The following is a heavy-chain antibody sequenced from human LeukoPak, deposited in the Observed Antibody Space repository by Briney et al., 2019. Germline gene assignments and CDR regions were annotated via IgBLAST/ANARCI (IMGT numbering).Heavy chain of an antibody. J-gene: IGHJ4*02. Sequence: SQTLSLTCAISGDSVSSNSAAWNWIRQSPSRGLEWLGRTYYRSKWYNDYAVSVKSRITINPDTSKNQFSLKLSSVTAADTAVYYCARVSPHSSGYSGVEGFDYWGQGTLVTVSS. V-gene: IGHV6-1*01. CDR1: GDSVSSNSAA. CDR2: TYYRSKWYN. D-gene: IGHD3-22*01. CDR3: ARVSPHSSGYSGVEGFDY.